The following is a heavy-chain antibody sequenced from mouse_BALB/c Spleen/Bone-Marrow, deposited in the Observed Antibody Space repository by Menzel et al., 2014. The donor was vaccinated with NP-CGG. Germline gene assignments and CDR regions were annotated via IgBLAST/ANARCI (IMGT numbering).Heavy chain of an antibody. CDR1: GFTFSSYT. D-gene: IGHD2-1*01. V-gene: IGHV5-6-4*01. CDR2: ISSGGSYT. CDR3: TRDGKGNYDYAMDY. Sequence: EVKLEESGEGLVKPGGSLKLSCAASGFTFSSYTMSWVRQTPEKRLEWVATISSGGSYTYYPDSVKGRFTISRDNAKNTLYLQMSSLKSEDTAMYYCTRDGKGNYDYAMDYWGQGTSVTVSS. J-gene: IGHJ4*01.